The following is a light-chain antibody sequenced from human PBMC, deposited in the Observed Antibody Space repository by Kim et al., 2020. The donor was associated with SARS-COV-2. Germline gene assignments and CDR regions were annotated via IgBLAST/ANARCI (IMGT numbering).Light chain of an antibody. Sequence: GKTVTISCTRSSGSIASNYVQWYQQRPGSSPTTVIYEDNQRPSGVPDRFSGSTDSSSNSASLTISGLKTEYEADYYCQSYDSSNWVFGGGTQLTVL. CDR2: EDN. V-gene: IGLV6-57*01. CDR3: QSYDSSNWV. J-gene: IGLJ3*02. CDR1: SGSIASNY.